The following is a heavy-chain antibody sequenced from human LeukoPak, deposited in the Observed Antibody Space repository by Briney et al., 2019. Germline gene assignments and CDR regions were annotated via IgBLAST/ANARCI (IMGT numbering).Heavy chain of an antibody. V-gene: IGHV3-23*01. CDR3: AKDWGNKFASGSTYLDS. Sequence: GGSLRLSCAASGFTFSNYAMSWVRQAPGKGLEWVSGISGSGAYSYYADSVKGRFTISRDNSKNTLYLQMNGLRPEDTAVYFCAKDWGNKFASGSTYLDSWGQGTLVTVSS. CDR1: GFTFSNYA. J-gene: IGHJ4*02. D-gene: IGHD3-10*01. CDR2: ISGSGAYS.